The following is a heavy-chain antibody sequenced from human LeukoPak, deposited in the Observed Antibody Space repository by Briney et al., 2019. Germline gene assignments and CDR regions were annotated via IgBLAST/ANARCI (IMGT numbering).Heavy chain of an antibody. CDR2: IYTSGST. Sequence: PSETLSLTCTVSGGSISSSSYYWRWLRQPAGKGLEWIGRIYTSGSTNYNPSLKSRVTMSVDTSKNQFSLKLSSVTAADTAVYYCAREQYSSGWVYYYYYMDVWGKGTTVTISS. CDR1: GGSISSSSYY. CDR3: AREQYSSGWVYYYYYMDV. J-gene: IGHJ6*03. D-gene: IGHD6-19*01. V-gene: IGHV4-61*02.